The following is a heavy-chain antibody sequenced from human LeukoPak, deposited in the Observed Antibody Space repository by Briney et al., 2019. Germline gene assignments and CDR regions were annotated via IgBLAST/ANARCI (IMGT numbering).Heavy chain of an antibody. D-gene: IGHD3-3*01. CDR3: ARGFEGSGYLFDY. CDR2: IYSGGST. V-gene: IGHV3-66*02. J-gene: IGHJ4*02. Sequence: GGSLRLSCAASGFTFSSNYTSWVRQAPGKGLEWVSVIYSGGSTYYSDSVKGRFTISRDNSKNTLYLQMNSLRAEDTAVYYCARGFEGSGYLFDYWGQGTLVTVSS. CDR1: GFTFSSNY.